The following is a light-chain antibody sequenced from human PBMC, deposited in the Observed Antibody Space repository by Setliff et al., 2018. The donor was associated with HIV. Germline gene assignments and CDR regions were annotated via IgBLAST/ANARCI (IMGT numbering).Light chain of an antibody. V-gene: IGLV2-14*01. Sequence: QSVLTQPASVSGSPGQSITISCTGTSSDAGGYDYVSWYQQHPGKVPKLMLYEVGNRPSGVSNRFSGSKSGNTASLTISGLQAEDEADYYCCSYTSSTTLVFGTGTKV. CDR3: CSYTSSTTLV. J-gene: IGLJ1*01. CDR2: EVG. CDR1: SSDAGGYDY.